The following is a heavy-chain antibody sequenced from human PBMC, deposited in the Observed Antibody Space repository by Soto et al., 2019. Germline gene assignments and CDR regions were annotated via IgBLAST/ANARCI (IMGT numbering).Heavy chain of an antibody. CDR3: ARGRTIYSDDLGFDP. CDR2: INHSGTT. CDR1: GGSVSCYY. Sequence: SETLSLTCAVYGGSVSCYYWTWIRQPPGKGLEWIGEINHSGTTNFNPSLRSRVTISVDTSESQFSLKLTSVTAADTAVYYCARGRTIYSDDLGFDPWGQGTLVTVSS. J-gene: IGHJ5*02. D-gene: IGHD5-18*01. V-gene: IGHV4-34*01.